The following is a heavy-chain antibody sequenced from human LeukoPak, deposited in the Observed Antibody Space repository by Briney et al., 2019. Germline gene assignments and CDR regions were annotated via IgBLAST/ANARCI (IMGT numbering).Heavy chain of an antibody. Sequence: SETLSLTCTVSGDSLNGYYWGWIRQHAGKGLEWIGRIFTSGITKYSPSLRSRVTMSIDTSKNQFSLKLSSVTAADTAVYYCARVDGDYGKGFDPWGQGTLVTVSS. CDR3: ARVDGDYGKGFDP. CDR2: IFTSGIT. CDR1: GDSLNGYY. J-gene: IGHJ5*02. V-gene: IGHV4-4*07. D-gene: IGHD4-17*01.